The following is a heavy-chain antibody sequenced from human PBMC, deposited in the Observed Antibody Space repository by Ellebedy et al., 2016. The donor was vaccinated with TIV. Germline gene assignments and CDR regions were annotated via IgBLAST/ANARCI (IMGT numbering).Heavy chain of an antibody. CDR2: INHSGST. Sequence: SETLSLTXAVYGGSFSGYYWSWIRQPPGKGLEWIGEINHSGSTNYNPSLKSRVTISVDTSKNQFSLKLSSVTAADTAVYYCARVISDYFGDVYAFDIWGQGTMVTVSS. J-gene: IGHJ3*02. D-gene: IGHD3-10*01. CDR3: ARVISDYFGDVYAFDI. CDR1: GGSFSGYY. V-gene: IGHV4-34*01.